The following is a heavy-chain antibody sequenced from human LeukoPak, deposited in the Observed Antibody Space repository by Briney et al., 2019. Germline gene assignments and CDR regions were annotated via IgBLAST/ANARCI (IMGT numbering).Heavy chain of an antibody. CDR2: ISGSVART. D-gene: IGHD2-2*02. CDR3: AKARIPHYYYYYGMDV. J-gene: IGHJ6*02. CDR1: GFTFSDYA. Sequence: GGSLRLSCAAAGFTFSDYAMTWVRQAPGKGLEWVSAISGSVARTDYADSVKGRFTISRDNSANTLYLQMKSLRAEDTAVYYCAKARIPHYYYYYGMDVWGQGTTVTVSS. V-gene: IGHV3-23*01.